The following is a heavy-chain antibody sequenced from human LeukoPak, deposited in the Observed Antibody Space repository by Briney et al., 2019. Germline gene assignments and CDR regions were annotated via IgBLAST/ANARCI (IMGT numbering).Heavy chain of an antibody. J-gene: IGHJ4*02. CDR1: GFTFSSYA. CDR3: TRPDDYGDY. CDR2: ISYDGSNK. D-gene: IGHD1-14*01. Sequence: GGSLRLSCAASGFTFSSYAMHWVRQAPGKGLEWVAVISYDGSNKYYADSVKGRFTISRDNSKNTLYLQMNSLKTEDTAVYYCTRPDDYGDYWGQGTLVTVSS. V-gene: IGHV3-30*04.